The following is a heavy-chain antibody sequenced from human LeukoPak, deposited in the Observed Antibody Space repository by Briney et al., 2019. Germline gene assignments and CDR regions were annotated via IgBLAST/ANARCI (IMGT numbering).Heavy chain of an antibody. CDR2: ISHSGDIT. CDR1: GGSFSGYY. Sequence: PLETLSLTCAVYGGSFSGYYWTLIRQTPGKGLEWIGEISHSGDITNYNPSLKSRVTMSVDSSKQQFSLKVTSVTAADTGVYYCARVPDITARPCDSWGPGTLVIVSS. J-gene: IGHJ4*02. D-gene: IGHD1-1*01. V-gene: IGHV4-34*01. CDR3: ARVPDITARPCDS.